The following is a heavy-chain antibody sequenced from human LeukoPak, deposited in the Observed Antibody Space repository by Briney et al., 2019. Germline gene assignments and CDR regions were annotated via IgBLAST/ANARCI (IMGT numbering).Heavy chain of an antibody. V-gene: IGHV3-21*01. J-gene: IGHJ4*02. CDR3: VRDSSWFDY. D-gene: IGHD6-13*01. CDR2: ISSSSSYI. CDR1: GFTFSSYS. Sequence: GGSLRLSCAASGFTFSSYSMNWVRQAPGKGLEWVSSISSSSSYIYYADSVKCRFTISRDNAENSLYLQMNSLRAEDTAVYYCVRDSSWFDYWGQGTLVTVSS.